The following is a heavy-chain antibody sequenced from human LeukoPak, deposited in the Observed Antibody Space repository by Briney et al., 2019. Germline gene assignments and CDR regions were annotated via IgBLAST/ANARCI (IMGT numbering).Heavy chain of an antibody. D-gene: IGHD6-19*01. CDR2: IIPIFGTA. CDR1: GGTFSSYA. J-gene: IGHJ5*02. Sequence: GASVKVSCKAPGGTFSSYAISWVRQAPGQGLEWMGGIIPIFGTANYAQKFQGRVTITADESTSTAYMELSSLRSEDTAVYYCARLRYSSGWPHPTSNWFDPWGQGTLVTVSS. CDR3: ARLRYSSGWPHPTSNWFDP. V-gene: IGHV1-69*13.